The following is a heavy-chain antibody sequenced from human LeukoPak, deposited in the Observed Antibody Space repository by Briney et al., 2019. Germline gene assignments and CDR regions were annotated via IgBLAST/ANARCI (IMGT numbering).Heavy chain of an antibody. CDR2: ISSSGSTI. CDR1: GFTFRSYE. Sequence: GGSLRLSCAASGFTFRSYEMNWVRQAPGKGLEWVSYISSSGSTIYYADSVKGRFTISRDNAKNSLYLQMNSLRAEDTAVYYCARVAIVAFDIWGQGTMVTVSS. D-gene: IGHD2-2*03. CDR3: ARVAIVAFDI. J-gene: IGHJ3*02. V-gene: IGHV3-48*03.